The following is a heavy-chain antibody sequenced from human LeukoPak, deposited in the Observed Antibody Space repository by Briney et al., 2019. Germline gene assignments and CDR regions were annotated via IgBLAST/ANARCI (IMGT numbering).Heavy chain of an antibody. CDR1: GFTFNNYG. Sequence: GGSLRLSCAASGFTFNNYGMSWVRQSPGKGLEWFSSSSGSGSSTFYADSVKGRFTISRDNSKNTLYLQMNSLRAEDTAVYYCAKHTAGTNALDYWGQGTLVTVSS. J-gene: IGHJ4*02. V-gene: IGHV3-23*01. CDR3: AKHTAGTNALDY. CDR2: SSGSGSST. D-gene: IGHD1-1*01.